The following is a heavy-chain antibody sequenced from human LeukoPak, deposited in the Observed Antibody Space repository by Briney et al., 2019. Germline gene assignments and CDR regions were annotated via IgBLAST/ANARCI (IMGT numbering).Heavy chain of an antibody. D-gene: IGHD2-21*01. CDR1: GFTFDDYA. V-gene: IGHV3-43*02. CDR2: ISGDGRDA. J-gene: IGHJ3*02. CDR3: AKDRVLAYQDTADSFDM. Sequence: GGSLRLSCAASGFTFDDYAMHRVRQAPGKGLEWVSLISGDGRDAYYGDFVKGRFTISRDNINNSLYLQMNNLRTEDTALYYCAKDRVLAYQDTADSFDMCGQGTVVTVSS.